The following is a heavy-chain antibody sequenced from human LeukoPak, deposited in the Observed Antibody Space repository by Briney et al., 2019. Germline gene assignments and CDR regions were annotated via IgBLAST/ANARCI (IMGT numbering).Heavy chain of an antibody. Sequence: PGGSLRLSCAASGFTFSSYWMSWVRQAPGKGLEWVANIKQDGSEKYYVDSVKGRFTISRDNAKNSLYLQMNSLRAEDTAVYYCARDLSSTVTTYGWFDPWGQGTLVTVSS. D-gene: IGHD4-11*01. J-gene: IGHJ5*02. CDR1: GFTFSSYW. CDR3: ARDLSSTVTTYGWFDP. V-gene: IGHV3-7*01. CDR2: IKQDGSEK.